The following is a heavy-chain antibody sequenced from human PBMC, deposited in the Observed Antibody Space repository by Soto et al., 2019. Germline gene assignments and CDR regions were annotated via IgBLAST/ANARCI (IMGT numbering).Heavy chain of an antibody. CDR1: GGSISSSSYY. J-gene: IGHJ6*02. CDR3: ARTMVRGTLGDYGMDV. CDR2: TYYSGST. D-gene: IGHD3-10*01. Sequence: TSETLSLTCTVSGGSISSSSYYWGWIRQPPGKGLEWIGSTYYSGSTYYNPSLKSRVTISVDTSKNQFSLKLSSVTAADTAVYYCARTMVRGTLGDYGMDVWGQGTTVTVSS. V-gene: IGHV4-39*01.